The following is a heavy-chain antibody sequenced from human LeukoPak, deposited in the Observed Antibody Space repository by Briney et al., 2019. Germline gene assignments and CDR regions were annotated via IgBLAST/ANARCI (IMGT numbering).Heavy chain of an antibody. J-gene: IGHJ4*02. CDR3: ARSFYDILIGYYQYFDY. Sequence: PGGSLRLSCAASGFTVSSNYMSWVRQAPGKGLEWVSVITSGGNTYYADSVKGRFTISRDNSKNTLYIQMNSLRAEDTAVYYCARSFYDILIGYYQYFDYWGQGTLVTVSS. D-gene: IGHD3-9*01. V-gene: IGHV3-66*01. CDR2: ITSGGNT. CDR1: GFTVSSNY.